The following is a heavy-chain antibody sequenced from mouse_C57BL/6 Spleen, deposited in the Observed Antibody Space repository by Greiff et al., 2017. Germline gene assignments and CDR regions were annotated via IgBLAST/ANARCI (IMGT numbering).Heavy chain of an antibody. V-gene: IGHV5-17*01. CDR3: ARGPNGSSWYYFDY. D-gene: IGHD1-1*01. CDR2: ISSGSSTI. Sequence: EVQLVESGGGLVKPGGSLKLSCAASGFTFSDYGMHWVRQAPEKGLEWVAYISSGSSTIYYADTVKGRFTISRDNAKNTLFLQMTSLRTEDTAMYYCARGPNGSSWYYFDYWGQGTTLTVSS. J-gene: IGHJ2*01. CDR1: GFTFSDYG.